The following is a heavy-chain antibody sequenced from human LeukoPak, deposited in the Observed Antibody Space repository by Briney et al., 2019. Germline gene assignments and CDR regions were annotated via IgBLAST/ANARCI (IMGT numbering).Heavy chain of an antibody. V-gene: IGHV4-39*07. J-gene: IGHJ3*02. CDR1: GGSISSRRYY. CDR2: IYYSGRT. CDR3: AREGYYDSSASGAFDI. D-gene: IGHD3-22*01. Sequence: KTSETLSLTCTVSGGSISSRRYYWGWIRQPPGKGLEWIGSIYYSGRTYYNPSLKSRVTISVDTSKNHFSLKLSSVSAADTAVYYCAREGYYDSSASGAFDIWGQGTMATVSS.